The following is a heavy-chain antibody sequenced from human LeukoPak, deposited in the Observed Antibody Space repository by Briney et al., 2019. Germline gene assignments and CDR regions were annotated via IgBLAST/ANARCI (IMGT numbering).Heavy chain of an antibody. CDR3: ARRWSISYGRAFDY. Sequence: SGTLSLTCAVSGDSLNTNTWWSWVRQPPGKGLEWTGEVFHSGSTNYHPSLESRITISMDKTKNTFSLRLTSVTAADTAVYYCARRWSISYGRAFDYWGQGTLVTVSS. J-gene: IGHJ4*02. CDR1: GDSLNTNTW. CDR2: VFHSGST. V-gene: IGHV4-4*02. D-gene: IGHD5-18*01.